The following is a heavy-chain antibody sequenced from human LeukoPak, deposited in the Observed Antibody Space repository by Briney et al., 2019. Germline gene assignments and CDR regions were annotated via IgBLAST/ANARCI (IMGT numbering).Heavy chain of an antibody. J-gene: IGHJ4*02. CDR1: GFTFSGHE. V-gene: IGHV3-23*01. Sequence: HPGGSLRLSCAASGFTFSGHEMNWVRQAPGKGLEWVSAISGSGANTHYADSVKGRFTISRDNSKNTLYLQMNSLRAEDTAVYYCAQGTSRGTNGVTGYYFDYWGREPWSPSPQ. CDR3: AQGTSRGTNGVTGYYFDY. CDR2: ISGSGANT. D-gene: IGHD2-8*01.